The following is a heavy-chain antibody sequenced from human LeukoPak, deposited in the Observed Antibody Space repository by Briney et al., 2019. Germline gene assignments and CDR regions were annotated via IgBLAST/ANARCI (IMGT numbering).Heavy chain of an antibody. Sequence: GGSLRLSCAASGFTFDDYAMHWVRQAPGKGLEWVSGISWNSGSIGYADSVKGRFTISRDNAKNSLYLQMNSLRAEDTALYYCAKDTVGVVGPYGSGSYYSPPGFDYWGQGTLVTVSS. V-gene: IGHV3-9*01. CDR2: ISWNSGSI. CDR1: GFTFDDYA. CDR3: AKDTVGVVGPYGSGSYYSPPGFDY. D-gene: IGHD3-10*01. J-gene: IGHJ4*02.